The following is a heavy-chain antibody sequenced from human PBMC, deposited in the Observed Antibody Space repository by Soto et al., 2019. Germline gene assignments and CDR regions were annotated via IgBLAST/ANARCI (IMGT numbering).Heavy chain of an antibody. Sequence: QVQLVQSGAEVKKPGASVKVSCKASGYTFTSYYMHWVRQAPGQGLEWMGIINPSGGSTSYAQKFPGRGTMTRDTSTSKVTIELSSMRYEDTAVYYCARDRLPYCSTTSCYNWFDPWGQGTLVTVSS. J-gene: IGHJ5*02. V-gene: IGHV1-46*03. D-gene: IGHD2-2*01. CDR3: ARDRLPYCSTTSCYNWFDP. CDR2: INPSGGST. CDR1: GYTFTSYY.